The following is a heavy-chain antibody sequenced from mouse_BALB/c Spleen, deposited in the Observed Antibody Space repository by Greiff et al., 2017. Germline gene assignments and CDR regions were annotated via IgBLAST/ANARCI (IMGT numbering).Heavy chain of an antibody. V-gene: IGHV5-17*02. J-gene: IGHJ2*01. D-gene: IGHD1-1*01. CDR1: GFTFSSFG. Sequence: EVMLVESGGGLVQPGGSRKLSCAASGFTFSSFGMHWVRQAPEKGLEWVAYISSGSSTIYYADTVKGRFTISRDNPKNTLFLQMTSLRSEDTAMYYCAREDYDYFDYWGQGTTLTVSS. CDR2: ISSGSSTI. CDR3: AREDYDYFDY.